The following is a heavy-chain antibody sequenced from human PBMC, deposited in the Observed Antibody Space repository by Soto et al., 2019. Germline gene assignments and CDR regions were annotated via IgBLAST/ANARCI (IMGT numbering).Heavy chain of an antibody. CDR1: GDSVSSNRAA. V-gene: IGHV6-1*01. CDR2: TYYRSRWFT. J-gene: IGHJ3*02. D-gene: IGHD3-10*01. Sequence: SQTLSLTCAISGDSVSSNRAAWGWIRQSPSGGLEWLGRTYYRSRWFTDYAESVKSRISIKPDTYKNQLSLQLNSVTPEDTAVYYCVREDSAAANDAIDMRGHGTMVTGSS. CDR3: VREDSAAANDAIDM.